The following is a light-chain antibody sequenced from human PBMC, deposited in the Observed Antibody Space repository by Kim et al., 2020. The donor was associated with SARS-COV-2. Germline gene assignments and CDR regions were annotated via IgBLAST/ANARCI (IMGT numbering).Light chain of an antibody. CDR1: SSDVGDYDY. CDR3: CSYARGSAYV. V-gene: IGLV2-14*03. CDR2: DVS. Sequence: GQSITISCTGTSSDVGDYDYVSWYQQHPGKAPKRIISDVSNRPSGVSSRFSGSKSGNTASLTISGLQDEDEADYYCCSYARGSAYVFGTGTKVTVL. J-gene: IGLJ1*01.